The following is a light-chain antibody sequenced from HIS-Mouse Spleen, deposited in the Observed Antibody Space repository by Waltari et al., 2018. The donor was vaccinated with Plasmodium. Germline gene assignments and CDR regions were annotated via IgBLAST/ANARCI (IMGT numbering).Light chain of an antibody. CDR1: QSISSW. J-gene: IGKJ1*01. V-gene: IGKV1-5*03. Sequence: DIQMTQSPSTLSVSVGARVTITCRASQSISSWLAWYQQKPGNAPKLLIYKASSLESGVPSRFSGSGSGTEFTLTISSLQPDDFATYYCQQYNSYSWTFGQGTKVEIK. CDR2: KAS. CDR3: QQYNSYSWT.